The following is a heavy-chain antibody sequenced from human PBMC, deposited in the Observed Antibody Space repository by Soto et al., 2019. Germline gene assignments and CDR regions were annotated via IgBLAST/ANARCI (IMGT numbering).Heavy chain of an antibody. CDR2: IYYSGST. CDR3: ARTFGVWGDYYYYGMDV. D-gene: IGHD3-3*01. Sequence: QLQLQESGPGLVKPSETLSLTCTVSGGSISSSSYYWGWIRQPPGKGLEWIGSIYYSGSTYYNPSLQSRVTISVDTSKNQFSLTLSSVTAADTAVYYCARTFGVWGDYYYYGMDVWGQGTTVTVSS. J-gene: IGHJ6*02. V-gene: IGHV4-39*01. CDR1: GGSISSSSYY.